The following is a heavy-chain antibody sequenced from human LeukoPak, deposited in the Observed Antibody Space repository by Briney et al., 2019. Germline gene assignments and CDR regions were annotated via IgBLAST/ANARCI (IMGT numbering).Heavy chain of an antibody. CDR1: GGSISSYY. CDR2: IYTSGST. D-gene: IGHD3-22*01. J-gene: IGHJ4*02. Sequence: SSETLSLTCTVSGGSISSYYWSWIRQPAGKGLEWIGRIYTSGSTNYNPSLKSRVTMSVDTSKNQFSLKLSSVTAADTAVYYCASLYYYDSSGYLGFHFDYWGQGTLVTVSS. CDR3: ASLYYYDSSGYLGFHFDY. V-gene: IGHV4-4*07.